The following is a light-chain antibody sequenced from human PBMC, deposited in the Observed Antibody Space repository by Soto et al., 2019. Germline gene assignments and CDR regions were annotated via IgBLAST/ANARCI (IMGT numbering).Light chain of an antibody. J-gene: IGKJ2*01. V-gene: IGKV1-5*03. CDR1: QNIGSW. CDR3: HQYFSYST. Sequence: DIQMTQSPSTLSASVKDRVTITLRASQNIGSWLAWYQQKPGKAPKLLIYKASALESGVPSRFSGSGSGTEFTLTISTLHPDDLATYYCHQYFSYSTFGQGTKLEIK. CDR2: KAS.